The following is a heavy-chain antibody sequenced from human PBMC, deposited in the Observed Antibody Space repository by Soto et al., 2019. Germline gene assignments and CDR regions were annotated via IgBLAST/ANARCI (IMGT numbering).Heavy chain of an antibody. CDR2: IYWDDDE. J-gene: IGHJ4*02. V-gene: IGHV2-5*02. CDR1: GFSLTTDGVG. CDR3: AHSRNLITEDAQVGDFDY. D-gene: IGHD3-10*01. Sequence: QITLKESGPTLVKPTQTLTLTCSFSGFSLTTDGVGVGWVRQPPGEALEWLALIYWDDDERYSPCLKTRLTITKDPSKNQVVLIMTNMAPVDTATYYCAHSRNLITEDAQVGDFDYWGQGTLVTVSS.